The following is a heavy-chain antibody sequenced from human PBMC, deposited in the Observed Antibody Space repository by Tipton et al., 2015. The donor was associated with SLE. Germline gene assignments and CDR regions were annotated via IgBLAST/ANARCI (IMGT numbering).Heavy chain of an antibody. CDR3: ARAGGSGWPQHDY. J-gene: IGHJ4*02. CDR1: GGSISSHY. D-gene: IGHD6-19*01. V-gene: IGHV4-59*11. Sequence: TLSLTCTVSGGSISSHYWSWIRQPPGKGLEWIAYIYYTGSTEYNPSLKSRVTMSVDTSKNQFSLQLSSVTAADTAVYYCARAGGSGWPQHDYWGPGTLVTVSS. CDR2: IYYTGST.